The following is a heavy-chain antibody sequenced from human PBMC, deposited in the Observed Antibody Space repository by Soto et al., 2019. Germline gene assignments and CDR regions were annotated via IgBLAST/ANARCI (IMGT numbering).Heavy chain of an antibody. CDR2: IRTKSEGERT. D-gene: IGHD1-26*01. V-gene: IGHV3-15*07. CDR1: GFSFSRAW. CDR3: TTGSVEGY. J-gene: IGHJ4*02. Sequence: EVQLLESGGGLVKPGGSLRLSCAASGFSFSRAWMNWVRQAPGKGLEWVGRIRTKSEGERTDYPGPVQGRFIIRRDDSKSTLYLEMTSLKIEDTAVYYCTTGSVEGYWGQGTLVTVSS.